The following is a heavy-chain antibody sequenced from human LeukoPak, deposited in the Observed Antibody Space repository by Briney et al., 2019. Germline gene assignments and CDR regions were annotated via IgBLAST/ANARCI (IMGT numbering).Heavy chain of an antibody. CDR2: INPSGGST. CDR1: GYTFTSYY. J-gene: IGHJ4*02. D-gene: IGHD3-3*01. CDR3: ARVSGFLEWYNYGYFDY. V-gene: IGHV1-46*01. Sequence: GASVKVSCKASGYTFTSYYMHWVRQAPGQGLEWMGIINPSGGSTSYAQKFQGRVTMTRDTSTSTVYMELSSLRSEDTAVYYCARVSGFLEWYNYGYFDYWGRGTLVTVSS.